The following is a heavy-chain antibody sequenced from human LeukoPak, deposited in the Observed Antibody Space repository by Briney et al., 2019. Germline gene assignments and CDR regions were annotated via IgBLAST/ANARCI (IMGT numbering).Heavy chain of an antibody. CDR2: INHSGST. Sequence: PSETLSLTCAVYGGSFSGYYWSWIRQPPGMGLEWIGEINHSGSTNYNPSLKSRVTISVDTSKNQFSLKLSSVTAADTAVYYCARASVVVVAAAKFYYYYGMDVWGQGTTVTVSS. CDR1: GGSFSGYY. D-gene: IGHD2-15*01. CDR3: ARASVVVVAAAKFYYYYGMDV. V-gene: IGHV4-34*01. J-gene: IGHJ6*02.